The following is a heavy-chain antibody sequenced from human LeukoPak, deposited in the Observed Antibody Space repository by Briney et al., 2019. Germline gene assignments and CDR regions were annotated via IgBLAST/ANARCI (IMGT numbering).Heavy chain of an antibody. Sequence: PSETLSLTCTVSGGSISSYYWSWIRQPAGKGLEWIGRIYTSGSTNYNPSLKSRVTISVDTSKNQFSLKLSSVTAADTAVYYCARVIRQWLVYYYYYYMDVWGKGTTVTVSS. J-gene: IGHJ6*03. CDR3: ARVIRQWLVYYYYYYMDV. CDR1: GGSISSYY. D-gene: IGHD6-19*01. V-gene: IGHV4-4*07. CDR2: IYTSGST.